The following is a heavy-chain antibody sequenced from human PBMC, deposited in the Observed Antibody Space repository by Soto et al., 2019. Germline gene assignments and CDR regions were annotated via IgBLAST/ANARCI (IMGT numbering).Heavy chain of an antibody. CDR2: INPQTGGA. CDR3: ARERYQVISDGMDV. Sequence: ASVKVSCKASGYTFTGYYIHWVREAPGQGLEWMGWINPQTGGASYAQKFQGRVALSRDTSINTAYLELSRLTFDDAAVYFCARERYQVISDGMDVWGQGTTVTVSS. V-gene: IGHV1-2*02. D-gene: IGHD2-2*01. CDR1: GYTFTGYY. J-gene: IGHJ6*02.